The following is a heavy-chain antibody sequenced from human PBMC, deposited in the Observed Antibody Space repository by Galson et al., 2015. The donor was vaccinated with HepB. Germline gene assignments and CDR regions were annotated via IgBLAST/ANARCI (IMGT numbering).Heavy chain of an antibody. CDR2: ISYDGSDK. J-gene: IGHJ4*02. CDR3: ARDVRIVVVVAATRGIAY. Sequence: SLRLSCAASGFTFSSYAMHWVRQAPGKGLEWVAVISYDGSDKYYADSVKGRFTISRDNSKNTLYLQMSSLRAEDTAVYYCARDVRIVVVVAATRGIAYWGQGTLVTVSS. D-gene: IGHD2-15*01. V-gene: IGHV3-30-3*01. CDR1: GFTFSSYA.